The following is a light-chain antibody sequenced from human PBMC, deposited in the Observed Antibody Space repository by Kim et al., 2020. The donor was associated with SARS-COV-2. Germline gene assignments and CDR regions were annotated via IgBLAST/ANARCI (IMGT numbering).Light chain of an antibody. Sequence: QSITISCTGTSSDVGSYNRVSWYQQHQGKAPKLMIYEGSKRPSGVSNRFSGSKSGNTASLTISGLQAEDEADYYCCSYAGSSTFVVFGGGTQLTVL. CDR2: EGS. CDR3: CSYAGSSTFVV. CDR1: SSDVGSYNR. J-gene: IGLJ2*01. V-gene: IGLV2-23*01.